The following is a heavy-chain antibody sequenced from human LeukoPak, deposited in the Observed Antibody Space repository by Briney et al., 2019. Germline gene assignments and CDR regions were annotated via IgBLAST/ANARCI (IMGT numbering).Heavy chain of an antibody. V-gene: IGHV1-18*01. J-gene: IGHJ3*02. D-gene: IGHD3-22*01. CDR2: ISAYNGNT. CDR1: GYTLTRYG. Sequence: ASVNDSCKSTGYTLTRYGISGVRQAPGQGLEWMGWISAYNGNTNYAQKLQGRVTMTTDTSTSTAYMELRSLRSDDTAVYFCARDRYYYDSSGPDAFDIWGQGTMVTVSS. CDR3: ARDRYYYDSSGPDAFDI.